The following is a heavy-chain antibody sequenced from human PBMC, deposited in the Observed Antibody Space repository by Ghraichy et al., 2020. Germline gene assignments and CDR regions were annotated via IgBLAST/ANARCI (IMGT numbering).Heavy chain of an antibody. V-gene: IGHV4-59*01. D-gene: IGHD2-2*01. CDR1: GGSISSYY. Sequence: SQNLSLTCTVSGGSISSYYWSWIRQPPGKGLEWIGYIYYSGSTNYNPSLKSRVTISVDTSKNQFSLKLSSVTAADTAVYYCASCEGGTSCQEYFQHWGQGTLVTVSS. CDR2: IYYSGST. CDR3: ASCEGGTSCQEYFQH. J-gene: IGHJ1*01.